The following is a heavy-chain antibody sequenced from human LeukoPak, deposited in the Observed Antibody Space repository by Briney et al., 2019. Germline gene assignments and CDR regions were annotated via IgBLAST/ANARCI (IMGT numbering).Heavy chain of an antibody. CDR3: AREGYYYDSSGYYRAFDY. J-gene: IGHJ4*02. D-gene: IGHD3-22*01. CDR1: GGSISSYY. CDR2: IYYSGST. V-gene: IGHV4-59*12. Sequence: SETLSLTCTVSGGSISSYYWSWIRQPPGKGLEWIGYIYYSGSTNYNPSLKSRVTISVDTSKNQFSLKLSSVTAADTAVYYCAREGYYYDSSGYYRAFDYWGQGTLVTVSS.